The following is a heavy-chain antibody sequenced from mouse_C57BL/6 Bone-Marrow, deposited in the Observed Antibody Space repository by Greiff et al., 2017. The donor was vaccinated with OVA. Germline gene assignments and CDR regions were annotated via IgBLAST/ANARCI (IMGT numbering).Heavy chain of an antibody. CDR3: AREAYGSFYYFDY. CDR1: GYTFTSYW. CDR2: INPSSGYT. V-gene: IGHV1-7*01. D-gene: IGHD2-10*02. Sequence: VKLQESGAELAKPGASVKLSCKASGYTFTSYWMHWVKQRPGQGLEWIGYINPSSGYTKYNQKFKGKATLTADKSSSTAYMQLSSLTYEDSAVYYCAREAYGSFYYFDYWGQGTTLTVSS. J-gene: IGHJ2*01.